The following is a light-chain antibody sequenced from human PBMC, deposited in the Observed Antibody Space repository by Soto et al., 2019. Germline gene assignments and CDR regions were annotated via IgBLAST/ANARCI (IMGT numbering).Light chain of an antibody. CDR3: QHYTNWPLT. CDR2: DAS. J-gene: IGKJ4*01. Sequence: EIVMTQSPVTLSVSPGERATLSFRASHDVSSRLAWYQQKPGQAPRLLIYDASTRATGLPARFSGSGSGTEFTLTISSLQSEDFAVYYCQHYTNWPLTFGGGTKV. V-gene: IGKV3-15*01. CDR1: HDVSSR.